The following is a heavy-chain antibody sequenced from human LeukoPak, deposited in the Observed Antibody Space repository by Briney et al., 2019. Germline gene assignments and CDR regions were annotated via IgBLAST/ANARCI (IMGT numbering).Heavy chain of an antibody. V-gene: IGHV3-7*01. Sequence: GGSLRLSCAASGFTFSSYSMNWVRQAPGKGLEWVANIKQDGSEKYYVDSVKGRFTISRDNAKNSLYLQMNSLRAEDTAVYYCARESPGDCGGDCYQFDYWGQGTLVTVSS. D-gene: IGHD2-21*02. CDR3: ARESPGDCGGDCYQFDY. CDR2: IKQDGSEK. J-gene: IGHJ4*02. CDR1: GFTFSSYS.